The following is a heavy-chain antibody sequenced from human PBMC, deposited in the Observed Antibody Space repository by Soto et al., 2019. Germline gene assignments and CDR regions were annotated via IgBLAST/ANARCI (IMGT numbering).Heavy chain of an antibody. CDR2: IIPIFGTA. J-gene: IGHJ6*02. D-gene: IGHD3-22*01. CDR1: GGSFSSYA. CDR3: ARSFKRITMIVVVFSTYYYYVLAV. V-gene: IGHV1-69*13. Sequence: GASGKVCCEASGGSFSSYAISWVRQSPGQGLEWMGGIIPIFGTANYAQKFQGRVTITADESTSTAYMELSSLRSEDTAVYYCARSFKRITMIVVVFSTYYYYVLAVRAQGTTVSVSS.